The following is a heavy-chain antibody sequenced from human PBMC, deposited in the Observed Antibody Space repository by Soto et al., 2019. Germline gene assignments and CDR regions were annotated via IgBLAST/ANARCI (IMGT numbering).Heavy chain of an antibody. Sequence: EVQLVESGGGFAQPGRSLRLSCEVSGFNFEDYGIHWVRQRPGKGLEWVSGINWNSRSVAYADSVKGRFTISRDNAKNSLYLQMTSLGVEETAFYYCAKDSFYRGDYFYALDVWGQGTTVTVS. CDR3: AKDSFYRGDYFYALDV. D-gene: IGHD4-17*01. J-gene: IGHJ6*02. CDR2: INWNSRSV. CDR1: GFNFEDYG. V-gene: IGHV3-9*01.